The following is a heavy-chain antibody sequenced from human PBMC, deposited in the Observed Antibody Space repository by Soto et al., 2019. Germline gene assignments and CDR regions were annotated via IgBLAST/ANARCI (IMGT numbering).Heavy chain of an antibody. CDR1: GFTVSNFY. CDR3: ARDGSARPEEY. Sequence: EVHLVESGGALVQPGGSLRLSCAASGFTVSNFYMSWVRQAPGKGLEWVSVIDSGGNTNYADSVRARFTISRDNSKNTVYLQMNILRVEDTAVYYCARDGSARPEEYWGRGTLVTVSS. CDR2: IDSGGNT. D-gene: IGHD3-10*01. J-gene: IGHJ4*02. V-gene: IGHV3-66*01.